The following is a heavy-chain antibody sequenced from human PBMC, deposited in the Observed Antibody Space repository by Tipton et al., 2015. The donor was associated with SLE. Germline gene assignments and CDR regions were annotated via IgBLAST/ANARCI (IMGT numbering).Heavy chain of an antibody. CDR2: IYTSGST. J-gene: IGHJ3*02. CDR3: AREAKSAFDI. CDR1: GGSISSYY. V-gene: IGHV4-4*08. Sequence: TLSLTCTVSGGSISSYYWSWIRQPPGKGLEWIGYIYTSGSTNYNPSLKSRVTISVDTSKNQFSLKLSSVTAADTAVYYCAREAKSAFDIWGQGTMVTVSS.